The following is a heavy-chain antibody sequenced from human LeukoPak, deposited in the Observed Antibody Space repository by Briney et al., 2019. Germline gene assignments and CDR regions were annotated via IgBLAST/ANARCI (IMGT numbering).Heavy chain of an antibody. V-gene: IGHV4-30-2*01. Sequence: PSQTLSLTCAVSGVSVNSGGFSWTWIRRPPGKGLEWIGYVYHTGNMYFNPSLEGRVTISLDTSKNQFSLELTSVTAADTAVYFCARGVEGYDVSGFYYDYWGQGTLVTVSS. CDR1: GVSVNSGGFS. D-gene: IGHD3-22*01. J-gene: IGHJ4*02. CDR3: ARGVEGYDVSGFYYDY. CDR2: VYHTGNM.